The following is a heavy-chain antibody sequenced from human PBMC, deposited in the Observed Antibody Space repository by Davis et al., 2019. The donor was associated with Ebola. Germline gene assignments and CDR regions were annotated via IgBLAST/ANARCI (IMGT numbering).Heavy chain of an antibody. CDR1: GYTFTSYY. CDR3: ARDSRKGYYGSGKGVGMDV. CDR2: INPSGGST. Sequence: ASVKVSCKASGYTFTSYYMHWVRQAPGQGLEWMGIINPSGGSTSYAQKFQGRVTMTRDTSTSTAYMELSSLRSEDTAVYYCARDSRKGYYGSGKGVGMDVWGQGTTVTVSS. J-gene: IGHJ6*01. V-gene: IGHV1-46*01. D-gene: IGHD3-10*01.